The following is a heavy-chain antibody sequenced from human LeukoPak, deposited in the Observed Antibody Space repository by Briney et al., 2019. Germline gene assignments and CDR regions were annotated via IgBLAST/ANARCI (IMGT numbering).Heavy chain of an antibody. CDR1: GFTFTGYY. Sequence: GASVKVSCKASGFTFTGYYMHWVRQAPGQGREGMGWMNPNSGGTNYAQKFQGRVTMTRDTSISTAYMELSRLRSDDTAVYYCARGGPIVGATSPFDYWGQGTLVTVSS. D-gene: IGHD1-26*01. CDR3: ARGGPIVGATSPFDY. CDR2: MNPNSGGT. V-gene: IGHV1-2*02. J-gene: IGHJ4*02.